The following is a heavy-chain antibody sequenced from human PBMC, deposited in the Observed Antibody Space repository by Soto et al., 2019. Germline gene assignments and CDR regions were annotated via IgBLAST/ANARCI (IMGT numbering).Heavy chain of an antibody. CDR2: IWYDGSNK. Sequence: GGSLRLSCAASGFTFSSYGMHWVRQAPGKGLEWVAVIWYDGSNKYYADSVKGRFTISRDNSKNTLYLEVNSLRAEDTAVYFCARDRGVDTAMAFDFRCQGTVVTVSS. V-gene: IGHV3-33*01. CDR3: ARDRGVDTAMAFDF. D-gene: IGHD5-18*01. CDR1: GFTFSSYG. J-gene: IGHJ4*02.